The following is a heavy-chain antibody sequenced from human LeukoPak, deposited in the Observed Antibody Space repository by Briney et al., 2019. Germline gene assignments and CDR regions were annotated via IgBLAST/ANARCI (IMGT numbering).Heavy chain of an antibody. CDR2: ISRTGTTI. D-gene: IGHD2-21*02. J-gene: IGHJ4*02. Sequence: GGPLRLPCAASGFTFNSYTMNWVRQAPGKALEWFSYISRTGTTIYYADSVRGRFTISRDNAKNSLYLQMNSLRSEDTGLYFCARDLGSGDHGLLVWGQGTLLTVSS. CDR3: ARDLGSGDHGLLV. CDR1: GFTFNSYT. V-gene: IGHV3-48*01.